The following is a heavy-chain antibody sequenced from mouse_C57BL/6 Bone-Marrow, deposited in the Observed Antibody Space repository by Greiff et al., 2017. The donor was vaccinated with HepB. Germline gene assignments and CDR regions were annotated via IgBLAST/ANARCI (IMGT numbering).Heavy chain of an antibody. CDR3: ARKGPLYYFDY. Sequence: VQGVESGAELARPGASVKLSCKASGYTFTSYGISWVKQRTGQGLEWIGEIYPRSGNTYYNEKFKGKATLTADKSSSTAYMELRSLTSEDSAVYFCARKGPLYYFDYWGQGTTLTVSS. CDR1: GYTFTSYG. J-gene: IGHJ2*01. V-gene: IGHV1-81*01. CDR2: IYPRSGNT.